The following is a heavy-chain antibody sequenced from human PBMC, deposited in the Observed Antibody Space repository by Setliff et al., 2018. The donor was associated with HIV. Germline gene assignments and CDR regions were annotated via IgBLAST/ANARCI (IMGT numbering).Heavy chain of an antibody. J-gene: IGHJ5*02. V-gene: IGHV4-61*09. CDR2: FYTSGTT. Sequence: SETLSLTCSVSGGSLSSGSHYCTWLRQAAGKGLEWIGHFYTSGTTNYNPSLKSRVTISVDSSKNQFSLNLFSVTAADTAVYYCARPRRVRSRAWYWFDIWGQGTLVTVSS. D-gene: IGHD6-19*01. CDR3: ARPRRVRSRAWYWFDI. CDR1: GGSLSSGSHY.